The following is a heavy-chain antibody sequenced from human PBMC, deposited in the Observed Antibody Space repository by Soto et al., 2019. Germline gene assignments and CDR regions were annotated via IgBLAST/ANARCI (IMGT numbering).Heavy chain of an antibody. D-gene: IGHD1-1*01. J-gene: IGHJ4*02. CDR2: IYWVYDK. CDR1: GFSLSTSGVG. Sequence: QIYLKESGPTRVKPTQTLTLTCTFSGFSLSTSGVGVGWIRQPPGKALQQLALIYWVYDKRYSPSLKSSLTITKDTSQSQVGLTMLSMDPVDTATYHCAHMVGLHGNWNGRSVNFWREGAQVT. V-gene: IGHV2-5*02. CDR3: AHMVGLHGNWNGRSVNF.